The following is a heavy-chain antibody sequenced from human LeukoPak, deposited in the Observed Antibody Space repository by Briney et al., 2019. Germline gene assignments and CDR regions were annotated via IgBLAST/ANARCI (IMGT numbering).Heavy chain of an antibody. CDR2: IHTSGST. CDR3: ARGRDGSSYFFDY. CDR1: AGSIRSGSYY. J-gene: IGHJ4*02. D-gene: IGHD6-6*01. Sequence: PSETLPLTCTVSAGSIRSGSYYWRWIRQPAGKGLEWIGRIHTSGSTNYNPSLKSRFTISLDTSKNQFSLKLSSVTAADTAVYYCARGRDGSSYFFDYWGQGTLVTVSS. V-gene: IGHV4-61*02.